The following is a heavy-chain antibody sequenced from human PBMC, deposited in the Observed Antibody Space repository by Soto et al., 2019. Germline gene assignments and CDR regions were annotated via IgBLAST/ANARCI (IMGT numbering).Heavy chain of an antibody. J-gene: IGHJ4*02. Sequence: PGGSLRLSCATSGFTFSKYPMTWVRQGPGKGLEWVSVVSASGSSTDYADSVKGRFSISRDNSKNTLYLQMSSLRAEDTAVYYCARDSSYSAYSRFDSWGQGTLVTVSS. CDR1: GFTFSKYP. CDR2: VSASGSST. V-gene: IGHV3-23*01. D-gene: IGHD3-22*01. CDR3: ARDSSYSAYSRFDS.